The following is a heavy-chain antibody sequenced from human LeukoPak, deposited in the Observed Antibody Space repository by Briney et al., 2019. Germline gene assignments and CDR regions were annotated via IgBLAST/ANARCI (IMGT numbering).Heavy chain of an antibody. CDR3: AKANEWELLGCFDY. D-gene: IGHD1-26*01. CDR1: GFTFISHW. V-gene: IGHV3-7*03. CDR2: INEDESET. Sequence: QPGGSLRLSCAASGFTFISHWMSWVRQAPGKGLEWVANINEDESETYYVDSVKGRFIISRDNAKNSLYLQMNSLRAEDTAVYYCAKANEWELLGCFDYWGQGTLVTVSS. J-gene: IGHJ4*02.